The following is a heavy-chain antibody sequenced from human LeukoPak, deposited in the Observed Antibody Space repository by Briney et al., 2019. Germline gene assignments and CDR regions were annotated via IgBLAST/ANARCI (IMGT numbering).Heavy chain of an antibody. V-gene: IGHV3-30*03. D-gene: IGHD3-22*01. CDR1: GFTFSSYG. CDR2: ISYDGSNK. Sequence: PGGSLRLSCAASGFTFSSYGMHWVRQAPGKGLEWVAVISYDGSNKYYADSVKGRFTISRDNSKNTLYLQMNSLRAEDTAVYYCAREGPITMIVVVIKGDAFDIWGQGTMVTVSS. CDR3: AREGPITMIVVVIKGDAFDI. J-gene: IGHJ3*02.